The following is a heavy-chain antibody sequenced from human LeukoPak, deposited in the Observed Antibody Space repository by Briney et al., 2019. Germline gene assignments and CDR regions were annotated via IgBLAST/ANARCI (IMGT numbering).Heavy chain of an antibody. V-gene: IGHV3-23*01. CDR2: ISGSGDIT. CDR1: GFTFSNYA. J-gene: IGHJ4*02. Sequence: PGGSLRLSCAASGFTFSNYAMNWVRQAPGKGLEWVSAISGSGDITYYADSVKGRFTISRDNSKNTLYLQMNSLRADDTTIYYCAKDPPGAGPNFDCWGQGTLVTVSS. CDR3: AKDPPGAGPNFDC.